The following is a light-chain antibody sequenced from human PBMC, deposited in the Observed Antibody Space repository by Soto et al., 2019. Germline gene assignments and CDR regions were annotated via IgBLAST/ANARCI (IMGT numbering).Light chain of an antibody. J-gene: IGKJ5*01. CDR3: QKYNSAPLT. CDR1: QSVSGW. CDR2: AAS. Sequence: DIQMTQSPSTLSASVGDTVTVTCRASQSVSGWLAWYQQKPGEAPKLLIYAASTLQSGVPSRFSGSGSGTEFTLTISSLQPEDVATYYCQKYNSAPLTFGPGTRLEI. V-gene: IGKV1-5*01.